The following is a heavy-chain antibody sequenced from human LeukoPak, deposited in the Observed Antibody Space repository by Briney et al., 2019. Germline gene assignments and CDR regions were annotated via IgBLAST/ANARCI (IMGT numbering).Heavy chain of an antibody. V-gene: IGHV3-33*01. Sequence: GGSLRLSCAASGFTLSSYGMHWVRQAPGKGLEWVAVIWYDGSNKYYADSVKGRFTISRDNSKNTLYLQMNSLRAEDTAVYYCARVTAAAGCDYWGQGTPVTVSS. D-gene: IGHD6-13*01. CDR2: IWYDGSNK. CDR3: ARVTAAAGCDY. CDR1: GFTLSSYG. J-gene: IGHJ4*02.